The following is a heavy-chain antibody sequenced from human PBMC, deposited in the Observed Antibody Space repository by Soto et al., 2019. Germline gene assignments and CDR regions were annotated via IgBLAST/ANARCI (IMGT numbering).Heavy chain of an antibody. D-gene: IGHD5-18*01. CDR3: ARGWETAILDY. Sequence: GSLRLSGSASGFTFSSYSLNWVRQAPGKGLEWVSSIDSSRDYIYYAESVKGRFTISRDNAKKSVYLQMNSLRAEDTAVYYCARGWETAILDYWGQGTLVTVSS. J-gene: IGHJ4*02. CDR2: IDSSRDYI. V-gene: IGHV3-21*01. CDR1: GFTFSSYS.